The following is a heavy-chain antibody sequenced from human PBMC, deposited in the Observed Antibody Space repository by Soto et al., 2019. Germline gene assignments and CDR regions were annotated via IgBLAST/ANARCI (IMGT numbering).Heavy chain of an antibody. Sequence: PGGSLRLSCAASGFTFINYAMTWVRQAPGKGLEWVSGISGSGGVTYYADSVKGRFTISRDNSKNTLYLQMNSLRAEDTAVYYCAKDRESYGTFDYWGQGTQVTV. CDR2: ISGSGGVT. CDR1: GFTFINYA. V-gene: IGHV3-23*01. D-gene: IGHD5-18*01. CDR3: AKDRESYGTFDY. J-gene: IGHJ4*02.